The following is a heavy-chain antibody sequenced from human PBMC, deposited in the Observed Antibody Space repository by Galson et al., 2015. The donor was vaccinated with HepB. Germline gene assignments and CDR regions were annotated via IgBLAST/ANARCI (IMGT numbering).Heavy chain of an antibody. CDR3: ARDTGHYYDSSGYSTRRDAFDI. CDR2: IIPIFGTA. J-gene: IGHJ3*02. V-gene: IGHV1-69*13. D-gene: IGHD3-22*01. CDR1: GGTFSSYA. Sequence: SVKVSCKASGGTFSSYAISWVRQAPGQGLEWMGGIIPIFGTANYAQKFQGRVTITADESTSTAYMELSSLRSEDTAVYYCARDTGHYYDSSGYSTRRDAFDIWGQGTMVTVSS.